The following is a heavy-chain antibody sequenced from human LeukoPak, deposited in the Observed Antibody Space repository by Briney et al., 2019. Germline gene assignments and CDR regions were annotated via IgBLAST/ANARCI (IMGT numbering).Heavy chain of an antibody. D-gene: IGHD2-15*01. CDR1: GYSFTSYW. Sequence: GESLKISCKGSGYSFTSYWIGWVRQMPGKGLEWMGIIYPGDSDTRYSPSFQGQVTISADKSISTAYLQWSSLKASDTAMYYCARAGLYCSGGGCYSGTLGDYFDYWGQGTLVTVSS. J-gene: IGHJ4*02. CDR3: ARAGLYCSGGGCYSGTLGDYFDY. V-gene: IGHV5-51*01. CDR2: IYPGDSDT.